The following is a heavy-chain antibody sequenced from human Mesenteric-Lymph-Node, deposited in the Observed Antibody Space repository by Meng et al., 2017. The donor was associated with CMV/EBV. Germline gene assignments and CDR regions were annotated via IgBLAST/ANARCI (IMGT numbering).Heavy chain of an antibody. CDR1: GGSISSSNW. J-gene: IGHJ4*02. V-gene: IGHV4-4*02. Sequence: SGGSISSSNWWSWVRQPPGKGLEWIGEIYHSGSTNYNPSLKSRVTISVDKSKNQFSLKLSSVTAADTAVYYCASFSGTTSGTYYFDYWGQGTLVTVSS. CDR2: IYHSGST. CDR3: ASFSGTTSGTYYFDY. D-gene: IGHD1-7*01.